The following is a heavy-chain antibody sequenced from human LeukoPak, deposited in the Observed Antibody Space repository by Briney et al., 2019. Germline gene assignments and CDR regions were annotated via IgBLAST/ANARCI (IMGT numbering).Heavy chain of an antibody. CDR3: ARRAGAYSHPYDY. J-gene: IGHJ4*02. Sequence: GGSLRLSCAASGFTFSSYAMSWVRQAPGKGLEWVSSISISGYTTYYADSVKGRFTISRDNSKNTLYLQMNSLRAEDTAVYYCARRAGAYSHPYDYWGQGTLVTVSS. V-gene: IGHV3-23*01. CDR2: ISISGYTT. CDR1: GFTFSSYA. D-gene: IGHD4/OR15-4a*01.